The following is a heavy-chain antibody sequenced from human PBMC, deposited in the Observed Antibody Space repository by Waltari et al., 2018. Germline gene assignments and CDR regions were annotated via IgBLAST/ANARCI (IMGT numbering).Heavy chain of an antibody. V-gene: IGHV4-4*02. CDR3: ARDPSSSWQGRGYYFDY. J-gene: IGHJ4*02. D-gene: IGHD6-13*01. CDR1: GGSISSSNW. Sequence: QVQLQESGPGLVKPSGTLSLTCAVSGGSISSSNWWSWVRQPPGKGLEWIGEIYRSGSTNYNPSLKSRVTISVDKSKNQFSLKLSSVTAADTAVYYCARDPSSSWQGRGYYFDYWGQGTLVTVSS. CDR2: IYRSGST.